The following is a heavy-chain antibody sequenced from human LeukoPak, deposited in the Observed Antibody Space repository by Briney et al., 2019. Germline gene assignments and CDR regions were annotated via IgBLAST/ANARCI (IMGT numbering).Heavy chain of an antibody. D-gene: IGHD6-6*01. J-gene: IGHJ6*03. CDR3: ARVIAVARHYYYYYKDV. CDR1: GGSISSYY. Sequence: SETLSLTCTVSGGSISSYYWSWIRQPAGKGLEWIGRIYTSGSTNYNPSLKSRVTMSVDTSKNQFSLKLSSVTAADTAVYYCARVIAVARHYYYYYKDVWGKGTTVTVSS. V-gene: IGHV4-4*07. CDR2: IYTSGST.